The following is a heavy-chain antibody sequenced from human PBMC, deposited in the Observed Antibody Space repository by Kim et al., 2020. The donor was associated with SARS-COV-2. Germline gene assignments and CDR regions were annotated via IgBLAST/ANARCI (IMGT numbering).Heavy chain of an antibody. V-gene: IGHV3-21*01. J-gene: IGHJ4*02. Sequence: GGSLRLSCAASGFTFSSYSMNWVRQAPGKGLEWVSSISSSSSYIYYADSVKGRFTISRDNAKNSLYLQMNSLRAEDTAVYYCARDQLYCSGGSCPDYWGQGTLVTVSS. CDR2: ISSSSSYI. CDR3: ARDQLYCSGGSCPDY. CDR1: GFTFSSYS. D-gene: IGHD2-15*01.